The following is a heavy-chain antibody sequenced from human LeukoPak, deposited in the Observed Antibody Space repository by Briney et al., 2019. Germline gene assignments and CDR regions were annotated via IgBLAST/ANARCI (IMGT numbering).Heavy chain of an antibody. V-gene: IGHV3-74*01. CDR3: ARNLDSVSYYFHY. CDR1: GFTFSSYW. J-gene: IGHJ4*02. CDR2: INSDEGST. D-gene: IGHD1-26*01. Sequence: GGSLRLSCAASGFTFSSYWMHWVRQPPGKGLVWVSRINSDEGSTNYADSVKGRFTISRDNAKNSLYLQMNSLRAEDTAVYYCARNLDSVSYYFHYWGQGTLVTVSS.